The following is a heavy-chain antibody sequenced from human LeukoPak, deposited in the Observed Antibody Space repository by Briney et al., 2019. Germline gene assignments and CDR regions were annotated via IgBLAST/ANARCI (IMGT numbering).Heavy chain of an antibody. V-gene: IGHV1-2*02. J-gene: IGHJ4*02. CDR2: INPNTNGI. CDR3: AGIRYSGHEPFDF. CDR1: GYTISDYC. D-gene: IGHD5-12*01. Sequence: ASVKVSCKASGYTISDYCMHWMRQAPGQGLEWMEWINPNTNGINYAQKFQGRVIMTRDTSLNTAYMELRSLTSDDTAIYYCAGIRYSGHEPFDFWGQGTLVTVST.